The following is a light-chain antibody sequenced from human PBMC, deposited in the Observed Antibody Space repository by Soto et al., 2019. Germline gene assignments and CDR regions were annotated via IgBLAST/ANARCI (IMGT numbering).Light chain of an antibody. J-gene: IGKJ4*01. CDR1: HSVSNNF. V-gene: IGKV3-20*01. Sequence: EIVLTQAPLTLYLSTREGVTLSCRASHSVSNNFLAWYRQRPGQANRLIVFGEYNRAAGIKDRFSGGGSGTDFTLTIKRMESEDFAVYYCKPYGSSQLTLGGWHKLDLK. CDR3: KPYGSSQLT. CDR2: GEY.